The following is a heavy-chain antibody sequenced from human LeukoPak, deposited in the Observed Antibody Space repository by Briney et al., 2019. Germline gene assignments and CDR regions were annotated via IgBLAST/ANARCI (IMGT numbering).Heavy chain of an antibody. J-gene: IGHJ6*02. CDR2: ISSSGSTI. V-gene: IGHV3-11*01. CDR1: GFTFSDYY. D-gene: IGHD2-2*01. Sequence: PGGSLRLSCAASGFTFSDYYMSWIRQAPGKGLEWVSYISSSGSTIYYADSVKGRFTISRDNAKNSLYLQMNSLRAEDTAVYYCARDGEVVIEVVPATGMDVWGQGTTVTVSS. CDR3: ARDGEVVIEVVPATGMDV.